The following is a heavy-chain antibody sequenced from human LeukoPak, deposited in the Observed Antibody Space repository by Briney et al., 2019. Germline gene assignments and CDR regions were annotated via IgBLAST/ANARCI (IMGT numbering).Heavy chain of an antibody. D-gene: IGHD3-10*01. J-gene: IGHJ5*02. CDR1: GGSFSGYY. CDR2: INHSGST. Sequence: SETLSLTCAVYGGSFSGYYWSWIRQPPGKGLEWIGEINHSGSTNYNPSLKSRVTISVDTSKNQFSLKLSSVTAADTAVYYCARFMNYGSGSDWFDPWGQGTLVTVSS. CDR3: ARFMNYGSGSDWFDP. V-gene: IGHV4-34*01.